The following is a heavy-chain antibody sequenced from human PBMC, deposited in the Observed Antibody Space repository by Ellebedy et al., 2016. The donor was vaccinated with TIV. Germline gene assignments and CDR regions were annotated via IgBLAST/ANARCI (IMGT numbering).Heavy chain of an antibody. V-gene: IGHV5-51*01. Sequence: KVSCKTSGYSFTNYWIGWVRQMPGKGLEWVGIIYPGDYDTRYRPSFRGQVIISVDRSINTAYLQWSSLRTSDTAMYYCARRGPGAGDYWGQGTLVTVSS. D-gene: IGHD3-10*01. CDR1: GYSFTNYW. J-gene: IGHJ4*02. CDR3: ARRGPGAGDY. CDR2: IYPGDYDT.